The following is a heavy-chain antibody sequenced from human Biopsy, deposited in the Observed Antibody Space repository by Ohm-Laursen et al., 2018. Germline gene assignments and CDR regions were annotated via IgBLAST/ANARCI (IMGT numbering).Heavy chain of an antibody. CDR1: GFDFNLYE. D-gene: IGHD1-26*01. V-gene: IGHV3-48*03. J-gene: IGHJ3*01. CDR3: ARLNSGTYDASDL. Sequence: SLRLSCTASGFDFNLYEMTWVRQAPGKGMEWISYIYGGGSPVSYADSAKGRFTISRDNAQKSLYLHMNSLRAEDTAIYYCARLNSGTYDASDLWGQGTMVIVSS. CDR2: IYGGGSPV.